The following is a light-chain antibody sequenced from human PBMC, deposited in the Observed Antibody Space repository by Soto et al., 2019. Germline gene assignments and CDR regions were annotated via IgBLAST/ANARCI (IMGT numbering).Light chain of an antibody. J-gene: IGKJ4*01. Sequence: AIQMTQSPSSLSTSVGDRVTITCRASQGIGNDLGWYQQKAGKAPKFLIHAASILQSGVPSRFSGSGSGTDFTLTISSLQPEDFATYHCLQDYNYPLTFGGGTKVEIK. V-gene: IGKV1-6*01. CDR1: QGIGND. CDR3: LQDYNYPLT. CDR2: AAS.